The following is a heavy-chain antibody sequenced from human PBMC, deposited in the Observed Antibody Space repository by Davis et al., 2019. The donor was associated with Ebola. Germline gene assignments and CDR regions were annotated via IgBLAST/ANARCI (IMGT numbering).Heavy chain of an antibody. D-gene: IGHD2-15*01. CDR2: ISHSGST. J-gene: IGHJ4*01. CDR1: GGTLTDYS. Sequence: SETLSLTCAVFGGTLTDYSWSWIRQPPGKGLEWLGEISHSGSTSYNPSLKSRVTISVDTSKSQFSLNLTSVTAADTAVYYCARSQGYCIGHNCFYFDSWGHGTLVTVSS. CDR3: ARSQGYCIGHNCFYFDS. V-gene: IGHV4-34*01.